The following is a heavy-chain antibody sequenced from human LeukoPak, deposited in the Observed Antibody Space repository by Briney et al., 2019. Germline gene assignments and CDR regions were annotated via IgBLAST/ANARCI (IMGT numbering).Heavy chain of an antibody. Sequence: GESLKISCKGSGYSFTFYWIGWGRQMTGKGLEWMGIIYPGDSDTRYSPSFQGQVTISADKSISTAYLQWSSLKASDTAMYYCARRRSIAARHDAFDIWGQGTMVTVSS. V-gene: IGHV5-51*01. CDR1: GYSFTFYW. D-gene: IGHD6-6*01. J-gene: IGHJ3*02. CDR2: IYPGDSDT. CDR3: ARRRSIAARHDAFDI.